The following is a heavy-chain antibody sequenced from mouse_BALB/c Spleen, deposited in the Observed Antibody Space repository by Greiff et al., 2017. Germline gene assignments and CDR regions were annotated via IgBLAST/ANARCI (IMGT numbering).Heavy chain of an antibody. J-gene: IGHJ4*01. CDR2: IYPGDGDT. CDR3: ARSGSPDYYAMDY. CDR1: GYAFSSSW. D-gene: IGHD3-1*01. Sequence: QVQLQQSGPELVKPGASVKISCKASGYAFSSSWMNWVKQRPGQGLEWIGRIYPGDGDTNYNGKFKGKATLTADKSSSTAYMQLSSLTSVDSAVYFCARSGSPDYYAMDYWGQGTSVTVSS. V-gene: IGHV1-82*01.